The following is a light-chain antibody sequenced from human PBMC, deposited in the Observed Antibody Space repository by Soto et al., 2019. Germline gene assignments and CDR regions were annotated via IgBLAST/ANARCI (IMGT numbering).Light chain of an antibody. Sequence: DIQLTQSPSFLSACVGDRFTITCRASQGISSYLNWYQQKPGKPPKLLIYTASTLPSGVPSRFSGSRPGTNFTLTINSLQPEDFATYYCQQSYKTPQTFGQGTKVDI. J-gene: IGKJ1*01. CDR1: QGISSY. CDR2: TAS. V-gene: IGKV1-39*01. CDR3: QQSYKTPQT.